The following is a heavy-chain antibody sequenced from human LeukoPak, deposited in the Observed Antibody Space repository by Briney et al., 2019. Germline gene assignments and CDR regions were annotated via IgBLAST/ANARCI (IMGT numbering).Heavy chain of an antibody. V-gene: IGHV3-21*01. J-gene: IGHJ6*02. D-gene: IGHD3-10*01. CDR3: ARGTYGSYGMDV. Sequence: PGGSLRLSCAASGFTFSSYSMNWVRQAPGKGLDWVSSISSSSSYIYYADSVKGRFTISRGNAKNSLYLQMNSLRAEDTAVYYCARGTYGSYGMDVWGQGTTVTVSS. CDR2: ISSSSSYI. CDR1: GFTFSSYS.